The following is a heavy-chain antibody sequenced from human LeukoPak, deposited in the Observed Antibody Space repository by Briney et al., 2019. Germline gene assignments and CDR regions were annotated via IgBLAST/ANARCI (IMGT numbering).Heavy chain of an antibody. Sequence: SETLSLTCAVYGGSFSGYYWSWIRQPPGKGLEWIGEINHSGSTNYNPSLKSRVTISVDTSKNQFSLKLSSVTAADTAVYYCARGHIVLMVYARRVWFDPWGQGTLDTVSS. V-gene: IGHV4-34*01. J-gene: IGHJ5*02. D-gene: IGHD2-8*01. CDR3: ARGHIVLMVYARRVWFDP. CDR2: INHSGST. CDR1: GGSFSGYY.